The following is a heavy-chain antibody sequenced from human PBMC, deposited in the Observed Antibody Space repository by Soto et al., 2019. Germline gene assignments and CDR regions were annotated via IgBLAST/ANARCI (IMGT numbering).Heavy chain of an antibody. J-gene: IGHJ5*02. CDR1: GYSFTIYW. CDR3: ARHSXPPYYDFWSGYHNWFDP. Sequence: GESLKISCKGSGYSFTIYWISWVRQMPGKGLEWMGRIDPSDSYTNYSPSFQGHVTISADKSISTAYLQWSSLKASDTAMYYCARHSXPPYYDFWSGYHNWFDPWGQGTLVTVSS. CDR2: IDPSDSYT. D-gene: IGHD3-3*01. V-gene: IGHV5-10-1*01.